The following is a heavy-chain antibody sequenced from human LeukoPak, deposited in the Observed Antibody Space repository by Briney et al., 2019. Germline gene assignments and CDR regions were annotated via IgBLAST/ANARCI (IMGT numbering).Heavy chain of an antibody. J-gene: IGHJ5*02. V-gene: IGHV1-2*02. CDR1: GYTFTAYY. D-gene: IGHD1-26*01. CDR2: INPNSGDT. Sequence: ASVKVSCKASGYTFTAYYLHWVRQTPGQRLEWMGWINPNSGDTNYAQKFQGRVTLTRDTSILTAYMDLSRLTSEDTAVYFCAKDRGGLAAGAVNPWGQGTLVTVSS. CDR3: AKDRGGLAAGAVNP.